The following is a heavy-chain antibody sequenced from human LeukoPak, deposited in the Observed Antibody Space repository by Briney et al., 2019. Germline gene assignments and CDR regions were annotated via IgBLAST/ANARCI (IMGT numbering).Heavy chain of an antibody. V-gene: IGHV3-30*03. J-gene: IGHJ6*02. Sequence: PGGSLRLSCAASGFTFSSYGMHWVRQAPGKGLEWVAVISYDGSNKYYADSVKGRFTISRDNSKNTLYLQMNSLRAEDTAVYYRAREWEDIVVVPAAPNYYYYYGMDVWGQGTTVTVSS. D-gene: IGHD2-2*01. CDR1: GFTFSSYG. CDR3: AREWEDIVVVPAAPNYYYYYGMDV. CDR2: ISYDGSNK.